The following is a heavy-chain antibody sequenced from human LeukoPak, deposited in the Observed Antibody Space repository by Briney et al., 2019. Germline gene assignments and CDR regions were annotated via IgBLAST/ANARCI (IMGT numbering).Heavy chain of an antibody. CDR1: GYTFTGYY. D-gene: IGHD3-10*01. Sequence: GASVKVSCKASGYTFTGYYMHWVRQAPGQGLEWMGWINPNSGGTNYAQKFQERVTITRDMSTSTAYMELSSLRSEDTAVYYCAADSSGWYYMDVWGKGTTVTVSS. CDR2: INPNSGGT. J-gene: IGHJ6*03. CDR3: AADSSGWYYMDV. V-gene: IGHV1-2*02.